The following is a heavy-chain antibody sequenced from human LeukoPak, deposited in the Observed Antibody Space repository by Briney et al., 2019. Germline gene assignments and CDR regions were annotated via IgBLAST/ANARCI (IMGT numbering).Heavy chain of an antibody. V-gene: IGHV1-2*02. D-gene: IGHD6-6*01. CDR1: GFTFTDHY. Sequence: GASVKVSCKASGFTFTDHYMHWVRQAPGQGLEWMGWINGKRGDTNYAQKFQGRVTMTRDTSISTAYMELSRLRSDDTAVYYCARRMSIAARPELGYWGQGTLVTVSS. CDR2: INGKRGDT. J-gene: IGHJ4*02. CDR3: ARRMSIAARPELGY.